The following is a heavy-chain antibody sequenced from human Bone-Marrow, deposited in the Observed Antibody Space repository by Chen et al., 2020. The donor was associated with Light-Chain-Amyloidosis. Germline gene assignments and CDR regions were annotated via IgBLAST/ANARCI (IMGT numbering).Heavy chain of an antibody. J-gene: IGHJ4*02. CDR1: GCSLSSPHW. Sequence: VQLRESGPGLVEPSGNLALPCVVSGCSLSSPHWWSWVRQPPGKGLEWIGETYPTASPTYNPSLKSRVTISVDMSKNEFSLRLTSVTAADTAVYYCAREGVSGSIDYWGQGTLVTVSS. CDR3: AREGVSGSIDY. CDR2: TYPTASP. D-gene: IGHD3-10*01. V-gene: IGHV4-4*02.